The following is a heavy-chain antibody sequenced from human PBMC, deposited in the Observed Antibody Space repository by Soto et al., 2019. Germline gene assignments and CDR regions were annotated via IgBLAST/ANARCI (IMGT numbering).Heavy chain of an antibody. J-gene: IGHJ4*02. V-gene: IGHV3-30*03. CDR3: AMPDILTGTGHSDY. CDR2: ISYDGSNK. D-gene: IGHD3-9*01. Sequence: GGSLRLSCAASGFTFSSYGMHWVRQAPGKGLEWVAVISYDGSNKYYADSVKGRFTISRDNSKNTLYLQMNSLRAEDTAVYYCAMPDILTGTGHSDYWGQGTLVTVSS. CDR1: GFTFSSYG.